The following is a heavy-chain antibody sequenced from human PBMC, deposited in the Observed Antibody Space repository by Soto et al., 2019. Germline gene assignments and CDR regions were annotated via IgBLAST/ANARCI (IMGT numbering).Heavy chain of an antibody. V-gene: IGHV3-15*07. J-gene: IGHJ5*02. CDR2: IKSKTHGGTT. D-gene: IGHD3-22*01. CDR1: DFTFSNAW. Sequence: GGSLRLSCAASDFTFSNAWINWVRQAPGKGLEWVGRIKSKTHGGTTDFAAPVKGRFAISRDDSKNTLYLQINSLRTEDTAVYYCSWDGSGYYXLEHWGQRTLVTVSS. CDR3: SWDGSGYYXLEH.